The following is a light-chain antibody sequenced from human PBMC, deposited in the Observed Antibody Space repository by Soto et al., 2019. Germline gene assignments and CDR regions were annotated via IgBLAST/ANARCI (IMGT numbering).Light chain of an antibody. CDR1: QNISNY. CDR2: GAS. Sequence: DVQMTQSPSSLSASVGDRVTVTCRASQNISNYLNWYQQKPGTAPKLLIFGASSLQSGVPSRFSGGGSGADSTLSISTLQPEDFATYYCQQSYAIPWTFGLGTKVDI. V-gene: IGKV1-39*01. J-gene: IGKJ1*01. CDR3: QQSYAIPWT.